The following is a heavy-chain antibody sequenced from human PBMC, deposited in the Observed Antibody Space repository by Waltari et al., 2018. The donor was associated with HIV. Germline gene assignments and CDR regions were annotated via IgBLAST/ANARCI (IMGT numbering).Heavy chain of an antibody. J-gene: IGHJ6*02. CDR1: GGSVINSDYY. V-gene: IGHV4-39*01. CDR2: IYYTGTT. Sequence: QLQLQQSSPGLLKPSETLSPPCTVSGGSVINSDYYWSFIRQSPGKGLEWIGNIYYTGTTFYNPSLKSRVTMSADLSRNQFSLRLNSVTAADTAIYYCARRPRMAAFYLYYGMDVWGQGTTVTVSS. D-gene: IGHD2-8*01. CDR3: ARRPRMAAFYLYYGMDV.